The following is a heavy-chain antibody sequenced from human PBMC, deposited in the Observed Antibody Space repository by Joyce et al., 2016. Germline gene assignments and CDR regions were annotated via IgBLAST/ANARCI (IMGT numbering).Heavy chain of an antibody. D-gene: IGHD3-22*01. CDR3: AREAPYDSSGYYHYGMDV. V-gene: IGHV3-48*04. CDR2: ISSSSSTI. CDR1: GFTFSSYS. J-gene: IGHJ6*02. Sequence: EVQLVESGGGLVQPGGSLRLSCAASGFTFSSYSMNWVRQAPGKGLEGVSYISSSSSTIYYADSVKGRFTISRDNAKNSLYLQMNSLRAEDTAVYYCAREAPYDSSGYYHYGMDVWGQGTTVTVSS.